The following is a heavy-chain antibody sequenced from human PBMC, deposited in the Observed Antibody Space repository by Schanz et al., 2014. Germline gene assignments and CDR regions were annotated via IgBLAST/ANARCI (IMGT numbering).Heavy chain of an antibody. CDR3: ARDTTWRLDL. J-gene: IGHJ2*01. CDR1: GGSIRSGTYY. CDR2: VFPNGIT. D-gene: IGHD1-1*01. V-gene: IGHV4-61*02. Sequence: QVQLQESGPGLVKPSQTLSLTCTVSGGSIRSGTYYWSWIRQPAGKALEWVGRVFPNGITNYNPSPKSRVPISLDTSNNHFSLPLTSLTAADTAVYYCARDTTWRLDLWGRGTLVTFSS.